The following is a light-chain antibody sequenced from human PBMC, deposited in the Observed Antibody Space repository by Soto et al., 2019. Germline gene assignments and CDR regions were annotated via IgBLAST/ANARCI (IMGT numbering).Light chain of an antibody. Sequence: QSALTQPASVSGSPGQSITISCTGTSGDVGAYNYVSWYQHHPGKAPKLLTYGVSNRPSGVSNRFSGSKSGNTASLTISGLQAEDDAVYYCSSYTSGSTPYVFGTGTKLTVL. CDR1: SGDVGAYNY. CDR2: GVS. J-gene: IGLJ1*01. CDR3: SSYTSGSTPYV. V-gene: IGLV2-14*03.